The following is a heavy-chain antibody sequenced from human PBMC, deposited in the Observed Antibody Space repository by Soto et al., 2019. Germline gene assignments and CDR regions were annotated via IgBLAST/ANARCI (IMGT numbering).Heavy chain of an antibody. Sequence: QVQLVESGGGVVLPGRSLRLSCVASGFTFSHYGMQWVRQAPGKGLEWMALVSYDGSNKYYGDSVKGRFTISRDNSKYTLYLEIDSLSAEDTAVYYCAKDRSAGCGGDCSCDSWGQGTLVTVSS. CDR3: AKDRSAGCGGDCSCDS. J-gene: IGHJ4*02. CDR1: GFTFSHYG. CDR2: VSYDGSNK. D-gene: IGHD2-21*02. V-gene: IGHV3-30*18.